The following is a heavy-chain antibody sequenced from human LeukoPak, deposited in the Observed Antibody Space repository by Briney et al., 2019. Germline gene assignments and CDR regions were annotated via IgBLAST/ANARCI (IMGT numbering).Heavy chain of an antibody. CDR1: G. J-gene: IGHJ4*02. V-gene: IGHV3-33*01. Sequence: GXXXVRQAPGKXREWVAVIWYDGSNKYYADSVKGRFTISRDNSKNTLYLQMNSLRAEDTAVYYCARGVGQYYDFWSGYTYFDYWGQGTLVTVSS. D-gene: IGHD3-3*01. CDR2: IWYDGSNK. CDR3: ARGVGQYYDFWSGYTYFDY.